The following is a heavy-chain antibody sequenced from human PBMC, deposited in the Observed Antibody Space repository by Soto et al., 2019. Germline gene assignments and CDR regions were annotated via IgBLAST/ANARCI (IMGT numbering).Heavy chain of an antibody. CDR3: ARDHRSTAEYSSSSFYFDY. V-gene: IGHV1-46*01. J-gene: IGHJ4*02. D-gene: IGHD6-6*01. CDR1: GYTFTSYY. Sequence: GASVKVSCKASGYTFTSYYMHWARQAPGQGLEWMGIINPSGGSTSYAQKFQGRVTMTRDTSTSTVYMELSSLRSEDTAVYYCARDHRSTAEYSSSSFYFDYWGQGTLVTVSS. CDR2: INPSGGST.